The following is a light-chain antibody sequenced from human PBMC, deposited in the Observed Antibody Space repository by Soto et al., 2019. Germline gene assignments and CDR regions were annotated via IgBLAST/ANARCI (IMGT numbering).Light chain of an antibody. CDR2: EVT. Sequence: QSALTQPPSASGSPGQSVTISCTGTSSDVGAYNYVSWYQQPAGKAPKLVIYEVTKRPSGVAERFSCSNATYTSPVTVSGLQAEEEADYYGSSFASRNTSVFGGGTKLTVL. V-gene: IGLV2-8*01. CDR3: SSFASRNTSV. J-gene: IGLJ3*02. CDR1: SSDVGAYNY.